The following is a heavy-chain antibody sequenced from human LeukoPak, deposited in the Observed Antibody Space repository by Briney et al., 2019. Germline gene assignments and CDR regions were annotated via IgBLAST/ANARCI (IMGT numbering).Heavy chain of an antibody. V-gene: IGHV4-39*07. Sequence: SETLSLTCTVFGGSISSSSYYWGWIRQPPGKGLEWIGSIYYSGSTYYNPSLKSRVTISVDTSKNQFSLKLSSVTAADTAVYYCARGRVGAIDYWGQGTLVTVSS. CDR3: ARGRVGAIDY. D-gene: IGHD1-26*01. CDR1: GGSISSSSYY. J-gene: IGHJ4*02. CDR2: IYYSGST.